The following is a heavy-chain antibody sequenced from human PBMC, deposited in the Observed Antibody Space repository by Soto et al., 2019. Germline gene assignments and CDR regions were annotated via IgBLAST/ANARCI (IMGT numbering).Heavy chain of an antibody. CDR1: GYTFSSYF. J-gene: IGHJ4*02. CDR2: ISAYNGNT. Sequence: QVQLVQSGAEVKKPGASVKVSCKASGYTFSSYFISWVRQAPGQGLEWMGWISAYNGNTNYAQNPQRXXTXSTDTSTSTAYMELRSLRSDDTAVYYCARDLPPVDYWGQGTLVTVSS. V-gene: IGHV1-18*01. CDR3: ARDLPPVDY.